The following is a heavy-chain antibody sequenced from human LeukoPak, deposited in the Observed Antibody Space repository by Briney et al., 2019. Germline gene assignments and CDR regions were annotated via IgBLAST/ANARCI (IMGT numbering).Heavy chain of an antibody. CDR3: AGALYDYAWGSYRNWFDP. CDR2: INHSGST. V-gene: IGHV4-34*01. J-gene: IGHJ5*02. CDR1: GGSFSGYY. Sequence: SETLSLTCAVYGGSFSGYYWSWIRQPPGKGLEWIGEINHSGSTNYNPSLKSRVTISVDTSKNQFSLKLSSVTAADTAVYYCAGALYDYAWGSYRNWFDPWGQGTLVTVSS. D-gene: IGHD3-16*02.